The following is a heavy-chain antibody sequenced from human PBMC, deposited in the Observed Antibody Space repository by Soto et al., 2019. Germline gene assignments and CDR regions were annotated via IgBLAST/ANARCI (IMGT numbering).Heavy chain of an antibody. CDR3: ARPKGTYSSGYYYFDF. V-gene: IGHV1-69*01. CDR2: IIPLFGAA. J-gene: IGHJ4*02. D-gene: IGHD6-19*01. CDR1: GGTFSTYA. Sequence: QVQLEQSGAEVKQPGSSWRVSCKTSGGTFSTYAINWVRQAPGQGLEWMGAIIPLFGAADYSQKFQGRVTITADESTSTAYMELSSLRSDDTAVYFCARPKGTYSSGYYYFDFWGQGTLVTVSS.